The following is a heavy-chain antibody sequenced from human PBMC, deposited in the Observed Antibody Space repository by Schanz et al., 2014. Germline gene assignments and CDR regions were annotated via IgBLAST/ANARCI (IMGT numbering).Heavy chain of an antibody. CDR2: IYYSGST. CDR1: GGSISSSSYY. J-gene: IGHJ6*02. CDR3: ARHSGYYYYYGMDV. V-gene: IGHV4-39*01. Sequence: QLQLQESGPGLVKPSETLSLTCTVSGGSISSSSYYWGWIRQPPGKGLEWIGSIYYSGSTYYNPSLKSGYTISVDTSKNQFPRKLSCGTAADTAVYYCARHSGYYYYYGMDVWGQGTTVTVSS.